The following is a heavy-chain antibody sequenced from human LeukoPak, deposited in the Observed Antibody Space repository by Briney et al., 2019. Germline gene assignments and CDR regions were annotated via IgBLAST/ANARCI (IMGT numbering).Heavy chain of an antibody. D-gene: IGHD2-15*01. J-gene: IGHJ4*02. V-gene: IGHV3-23*01. CDR2: ISDSGGST. CDR1: GFTFSRHA. Sequence: PGGSLRLSCAASGFTFSRHAMSWVRQAPGKGLEWVSTISDSGGSTYYADSVKGRFTISRDNSKNTLYLQMNSLRAEDTAVYYCAKCLEDIVVVVAAHLFDYWGQGTLVTVSS. CDR3: AKCLEDIVVVVAAHLFDY.